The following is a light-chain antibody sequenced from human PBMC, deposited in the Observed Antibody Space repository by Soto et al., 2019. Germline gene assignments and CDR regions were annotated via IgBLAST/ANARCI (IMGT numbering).Light chain of an antibody. J-gene: IGLJ2*01. CDR3: ETLDSNTYVV. CDR2: LEGSGSY. V-gene: IGLV4-60*03. Sequence: QLVLTQSSSASASLGSSVKLTCTLSSGHSSYIIAWHQQQPGKAPRYLMKLEGSGSYNKGSGVPDRFSGSSSGADRYLTISNLQSEDEADYYCETLDSNTYVVFGGGTKLTVL. CDR1: SGHSSYI.